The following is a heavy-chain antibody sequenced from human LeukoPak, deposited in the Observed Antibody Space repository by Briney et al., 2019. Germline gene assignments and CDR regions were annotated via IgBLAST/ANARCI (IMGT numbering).Heavy chain of an antibody. Sequence: GGSLRLSCAASGFTFSSYAMSWVRQAPGKGLELVSAISGSGGSTYYADSVNGRFTISRDNSKNTLYLQMNSRRAEDTAVYYCAKDTDRGYCSGGSCYPDAFDIWGQGTMVTVSS. CDR2: ISGSGGST. D-gene: IGHD2-15*01. CDR1: GFTFSSYA. V-gene: IGHV3-23*01. CDR3: AKDTDRGYCSGGSCYPDAFDI. J-gene: IGHJ3*02.